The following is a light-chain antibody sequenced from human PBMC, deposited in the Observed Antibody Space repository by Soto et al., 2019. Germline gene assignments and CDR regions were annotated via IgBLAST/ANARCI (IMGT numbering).Light chain of an antibody. CDR3: QQYNTWWT. V-gene: IGKV1-5*01. CDR1: QSISNW. J-gene: IGKJ1*01. CDR2: DAS. Sequence: DIQMTQSPSTLSASVGDRVTITCRASQSISNWLAWYQQQPGKAPTLLIYDASSLESGVPSRFSGSGSGTEFTLTISSLQPDDFATYYCQQYNTWWTFGQGTKVEIK.